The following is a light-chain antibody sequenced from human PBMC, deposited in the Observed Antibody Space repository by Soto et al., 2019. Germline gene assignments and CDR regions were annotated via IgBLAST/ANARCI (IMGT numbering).Light chain of an antibody. V-gene: IGLV4-69*01. CDR2: LNNDGSH. CDR3: QTWGTGIQV. J-gene: IGLJ3*02. Sequence: QLVLTQSPSASASLGASVKLTCTLSSGHSNYAIAWYQQQPEKGPRYLMKLNNDGSHSKGDGIPDRFSGSSSGAERYLTISSLQSEDEADYYCQTWGTGIQVFGGGTKLTVL. CDR1: SGHSNYA.